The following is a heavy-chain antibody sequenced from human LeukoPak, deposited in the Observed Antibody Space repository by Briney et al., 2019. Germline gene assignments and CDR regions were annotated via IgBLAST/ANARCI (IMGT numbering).Heavy chain of an antibody. V-gene: IGHV4-34*01. Sequence: PSETLSLTCAVYGGSFSGYYWSWIRQPPGKGLEWIGEINHSGSTNYNPSLKSRVTISVDTSKNQFSLKLTSVTAADTAVYYCARFSGYDNYFDYWGQGALVTVSS. D-gene: IGHD5-12*01. CDR3: ARFSGYDNYFDY. CDR2: INHSGST. J-gene: IGHJ4*02. CDR1: GGSFSGYY.